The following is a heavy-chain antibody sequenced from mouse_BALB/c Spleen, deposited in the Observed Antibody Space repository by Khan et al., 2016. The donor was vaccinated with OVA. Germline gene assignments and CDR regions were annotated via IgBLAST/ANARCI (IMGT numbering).Heavy chain of an antibody. J-gene: IGHJ2*01. Sequence: VQLKQSGPELVKPGASVKISCKVSGYSFTGYFMNWVMQSHGKSLEWIGRINPYNGDTFYNQKFNGKATLTVDKPSSIAIMELRSLAAEDSAVYYCAREEYGNSYYFDYWGQGTTLTVSS. D-gene: IGHD2-10*02. CDR1: GYSFTGYF. CDR3: AREEYGNSYYFDY. CDR2: INPYNGDT. V-gene: IGHV1-20*02.